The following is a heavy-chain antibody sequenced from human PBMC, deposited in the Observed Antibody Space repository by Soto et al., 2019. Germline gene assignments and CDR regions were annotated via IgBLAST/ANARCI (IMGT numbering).Heavy chain of an antibody. V-gene: IGHV3-30*03. D-gene: IGHD3-16*01. CDR1: GFTFSNFG. J-gene: IGHJ4*02. CDR2: ITYTGSTK. CDR3: ARFWGPMESLVDDF. Sequence: GGSLRLSCAASGFTFSNFGMLWVRQAPGKGLAWVAAITYTGSTKYYADSVKGRFTISRDTSANTLFLQMSSLRPEDTAVYYCARFWGPMESLVDDFWGQGT.